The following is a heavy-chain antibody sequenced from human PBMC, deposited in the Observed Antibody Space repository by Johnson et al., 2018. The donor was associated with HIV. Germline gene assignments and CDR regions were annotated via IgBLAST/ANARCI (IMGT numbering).Heavy chain of an antibody. CDR2: ISYDGSNK. J-gene: IGHJ3*02. CDR3: ARDGSQLADAFDI. V-gene: IGHV3-30*04. D-gene: IGHD6-6*01. Sequence: QVQLVEAGGGVVQPGRSLRLSCAASGFTFSRYAMHWVRQAPGKGLEWVAVISYDGSNKYYADSVKGRFTISRDNSKKTLYLQMNSLRAEYTAVYYCARDGSQLADAFDIWGQGTMVTVSS. CDR1: GFTFSRYA.